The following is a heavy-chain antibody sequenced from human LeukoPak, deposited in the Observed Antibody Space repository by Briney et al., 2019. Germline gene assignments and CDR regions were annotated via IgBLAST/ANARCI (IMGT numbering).Heavy chain of an antibody. J-gene: IGHJ3*02. D-gene: IGHD3-10*01. CDR2: FDPEDGET. Sequence: ASVKVSCKVSGCTLAELSMHWVRQAPGKGLEWMGGFDPEDGETIYAQKFRGRVTMTEDTSTDTAYMELSSLRSEDTAVYYCATGVADAFDNWGQGTMVTVSS. CDR3: ATGVADAFDN. V-gene: IGHV1-24*01. CDR1: GCTLAELS.